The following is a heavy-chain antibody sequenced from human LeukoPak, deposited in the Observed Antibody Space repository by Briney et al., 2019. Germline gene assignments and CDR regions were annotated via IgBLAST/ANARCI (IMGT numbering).Heavy chain of an antibody. CDR3: ARDAYTTTSNWLDP. CDR1: GFTLNKYW. V-gene: IGHV3-74*01. D-gene: IGHD4-17*01. CDR2: ITGDGSDI. Sequence: PGGSLRLSCEASGFTLNKYWMHWVRQAPGKGLVWVSRITGDGSDIAYADSVKSRFTVSRDDAKNILFLQMTSLRVEDTAIYYCARDAYTTTSNWLDPWGQGTLVTVSS. J-gene: IGHJ5*02.